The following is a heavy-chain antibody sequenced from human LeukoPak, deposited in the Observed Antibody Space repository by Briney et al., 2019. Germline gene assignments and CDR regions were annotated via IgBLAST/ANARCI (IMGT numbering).Heavy chain of an antibody. D-gene: IGHD3-10*01. Sequence: SETLSVTCTVSGGSIDSYYWSWIRQPPGKGLEWIGNIYYSGSTYYNPSLKSRVTMSVDTSKNQFSLRLSSVTASDTAVYYCARHVRRIGELSDYWGQGTLVTVSS. CDR2: IYYSGST. V-gene: IGHV4-59*04. CDR3: ARHVRRIGELSDY. CDR1: GGSIDSYY. J-gene: IGHJ4*02.